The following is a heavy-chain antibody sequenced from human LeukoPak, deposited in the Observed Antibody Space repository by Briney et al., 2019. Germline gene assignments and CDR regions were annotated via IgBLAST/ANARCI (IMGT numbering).Heavy chain of an antibody. Sequence: GESLKISCQGSAFIFIRFWIACTRQMPGKALEWMGIINPVNSDVRYSPSFQGQVTMSVDRSITTAYLQWTRLQASDTAMYYYNSPIAESGKVFDTWGRGTLVTVSS. V-gene: IGHV5-51*01. CDR1: AFIFIRFW. J-gene: IGHJ5*02. CDR2: INPVNSDV. CDR3: NSPIAESGKVFDT. D-gene: IGHD2/OR15-2a*01.